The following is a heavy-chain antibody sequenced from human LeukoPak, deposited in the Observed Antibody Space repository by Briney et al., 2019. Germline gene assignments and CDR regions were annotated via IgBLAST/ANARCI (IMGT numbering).Heavy chain of an antibody. J-gene: IGHJ6*02. D-gene: IGHD2-15*01. Sequence: SETLSLTCTVSGGSISSYYWSWIRQPPGKGLEWIGYIYYSGSTNHNPSLKSRVTISVDTSKNQFSLKLSSVTAADTAVYYCARYSYEGGMDVWGQGTTVTVSS. CDR3: ARYSYEGGMDV. V-gene: IGHV4-59*08. CDR2: IYYSGST. CDR1: GGSISSYY.